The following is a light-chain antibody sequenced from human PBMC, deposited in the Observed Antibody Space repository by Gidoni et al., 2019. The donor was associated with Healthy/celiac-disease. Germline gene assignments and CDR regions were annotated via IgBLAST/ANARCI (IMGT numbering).Light chain of an antibody. CDR2: CAS. V-gene: IGKV4-1*01. J-gene: IGKJ1*01. CDR1: QSVLYSSNNKNY. Sequence: DIVMTQYPASLAVSLGERAAINCKSSQSVLYSSNNKNYLAWYQQKPGQPPKLLIYCASTRESGVPDRFSGSGSGTDFTLTISSLQAEDVAVYYCQQYYSTPHTFGQGTKVEIK. CDR3: QQYYSTPHT.